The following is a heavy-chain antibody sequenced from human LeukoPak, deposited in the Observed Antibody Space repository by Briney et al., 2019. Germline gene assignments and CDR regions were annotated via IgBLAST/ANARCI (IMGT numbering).Heavy chain of an antibody. J-gene: IGHJ4*02. CDR3: ATPYYYDSSGYPDYFDY. CDR1: GGTFSSYA. CDR2: IIPIFGTA. D-gene: IGHD3-22*01. Sequence: EASVKVSCKASGGTFSSYAISWVRQGPGQGLEWMGRIIPIFGTANYAQKFQGRVTITTDESTSTAYMELSSLRSEDTAVYYCATPYYYDSSGYPDYFDYWGQGTLVTVSS. V-gene: IGHV1-69*05.